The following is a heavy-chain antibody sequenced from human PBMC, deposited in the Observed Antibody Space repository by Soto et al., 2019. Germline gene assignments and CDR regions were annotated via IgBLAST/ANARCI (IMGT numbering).Heavy chain of an antibody. CDR1: GFTFSNYW. J-gene: IGHJ4*02. Sequence: EVQLVESGGGLVQPGGSLRLSCGASGFTFSNYWMHWVRQAPGEGLVWVSRIIGDGSFTRFADSVKGRFTISRDNAKNTLYLQMNSLRVDDTAVYYCARVGGGSGNFDYWGQGTLVTVSS. V-gene: IGHV3-74*01. D-gene: IGHD3-10*01. CDR3: ARVGGGSGNFDY. CDR2: IIGDGSFT.